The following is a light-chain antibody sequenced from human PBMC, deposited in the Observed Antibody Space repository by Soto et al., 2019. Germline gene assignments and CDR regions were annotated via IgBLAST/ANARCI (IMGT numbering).Light chain of an antibody. CDR2: WGS. CDR3: MQSLQTPLT. CDR1: QSLLHSNGYTY. J-gene: IGKJ3*01. Sequence: DIVMTQSPLSLPVTPGEPASISCRSSQSLLHSNGYTYLDWYLQKPGQSPQLLIYWGSNRASGVPDRFSGSGSGTDFTLKISRVEAEDVRVYYCMQSLQTPLTFGPGTKVDIK. V-gene: IGKV2-28*01.